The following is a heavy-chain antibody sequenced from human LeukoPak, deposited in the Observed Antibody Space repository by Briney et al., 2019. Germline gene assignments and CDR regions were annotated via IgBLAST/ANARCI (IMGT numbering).Heavy chain of an antibody. CDR1: GDSISSYY. V-gene: IGHV4-59*01. D-gene: IGHD5-18*01. Sequence: PSETLSLTCTVSGDSISSYYWSWIRQPPGKGLEWIGYIYYSGSTNYNPSLKSRVTISVDTSKNQFSLKLSSVTAADTAVYYCARDRGYSYGHPNWFDPWGQGTLVTVSS. CDR2: IYYSGST. J-gene: IGHJ5*02. CDR3: ARDRGYSYGHPNWFDP.